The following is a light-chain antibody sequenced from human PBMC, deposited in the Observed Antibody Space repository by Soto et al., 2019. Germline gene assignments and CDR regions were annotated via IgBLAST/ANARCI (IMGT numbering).Light chain of an antibody. Sequence: EIVLTQKPGTLSSSPGERATLSCTASQSVSSSYLGWYQQKPGQAPRLLIYGASSRATGIPDRFSGSGSGTGFTLTISRLEPEDFAVYYCQQYGSSPWTFGQGTEVDIK. CDR3: QQYGSSPWT. V-gene: IGKV3-20*01. CDR1: QSVSSSY. CDR2: GAS. J-gene: IGKJ1*01.